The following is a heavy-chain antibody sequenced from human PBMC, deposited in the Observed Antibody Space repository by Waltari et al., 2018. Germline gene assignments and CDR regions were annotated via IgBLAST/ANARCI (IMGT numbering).Heavy chain of an antibody. J-gene: IGHJ3*02. D-gene: IGHD3-9*01. CDR3: ATRFDILTGYWAFDI. CDR1: GYTLTELS. CDR2: FEPEDGQT. V-gene: IGHV1-24*01. Sequence: QVQLVQSGAEVKKPGASVKVSCKVSGYTLTELSMHWVRPAPGKGLEWMGGFEPEDGQTIYAQKFQGRVTMTEDTSTDTAYMELSSLRSEDTAVYYCATRFDILTGYWAFDIWGQGTMVTVSS.